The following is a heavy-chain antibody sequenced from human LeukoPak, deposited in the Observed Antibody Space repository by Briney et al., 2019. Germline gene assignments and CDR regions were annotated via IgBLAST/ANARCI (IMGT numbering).Heavy chain of an antibody. CDR1: GYSISSGHY. V-gene: IGHV4-38-2*02. CDR3: ARGWYYFDY. CDR2: IYHSGST. J-gene: IGHJ4*02. D-gene: IGHD6-13*01. Sequence: SETLSLTCTVSGYSISSGHYWGWIRQPPGKGLEWIGSIYHSGSTYYNPSLKSRVTISVDTSKNQFSLRLNSVTAADTAVYYCARGWYYFDYWGQGTLVTVSS.